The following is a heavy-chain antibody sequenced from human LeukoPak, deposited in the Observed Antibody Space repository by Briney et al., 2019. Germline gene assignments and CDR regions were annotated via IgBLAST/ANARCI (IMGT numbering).Heavy chain of an antibody. CDR1: GFTFDDYG. D-gene: IGHD6-6*01. CDR3: ARQVEYSSSYYYYYMDV. CDR2: INWNGGST. Sequence: LSGGSLRLSCAASGFTFDDYGMSWVRQAPGKGLEWVSGINWNGGSTSYADSVKGRFTISRDNAKNSLHLQMNSLRAEDTALYYCARQVEYSSSYYYYYMDVWGKGTTVTVSS. V-gene: IGHV3-20*04. J-gene: IGHJ6*03.